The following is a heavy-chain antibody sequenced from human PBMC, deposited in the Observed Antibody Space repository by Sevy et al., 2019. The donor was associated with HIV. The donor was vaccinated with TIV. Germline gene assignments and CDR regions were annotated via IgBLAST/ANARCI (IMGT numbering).Heavy chain of an antibody. CDR1: GGSISSYY. Sequence: SETLSLTCTVSGGSISSYYWSWIRQPAGKGLEWIGRIYTSGSTNYNPSLKSRVTMSVDTSKNQFSLKLSPVTAADTAVYYCAREEQWLVRIHGGDYYFDYWGQGTLVTVSS. CDR2: IYTSGST. J-gene: IGHJ4*02. CDR3: AREEQWLVRIHGGDYYFDY. D-gene: IGHD6-19*01. V-gene: IGHV4-4*07.